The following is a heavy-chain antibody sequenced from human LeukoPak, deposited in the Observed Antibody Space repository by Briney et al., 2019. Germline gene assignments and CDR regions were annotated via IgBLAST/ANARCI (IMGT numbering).Heavy chain of an antibody. V-gene: IGHV1-8*03. J-gene: IGHJ4*02. CDR3: ARGGGGSYYEDY. Sequence: ASVTVSCKASGYTFTSYDINWVRQATGQGLEWMGWMNPNNGHTAYAQQFQARVTITRNTSISTAYMELSSLRSEDTAVYYCARGGGGSYYEDYWGQGTLVTVSS. D-gene: IGHD1-26*01. CDR2: MNPNNGHT. CDR1: GYTFTSYD.